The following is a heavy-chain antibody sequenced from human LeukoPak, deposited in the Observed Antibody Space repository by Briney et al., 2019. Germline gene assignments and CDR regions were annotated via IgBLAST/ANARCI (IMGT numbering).Heavy chain of an antibody. Sequence: SETLSLTCTVSGGSISSYFWTCIPPPPRKRLEWIGYTHNIESPNYSPSLKSRVTMSLDTSKNPFSLKLNSVTAADPAVYCCARGGNGDSLSYWYFDLWGRGTLVTVSS. CDR2: THNIESP. J-gene: IGHJ2*01. CDR3: ARGGNGDSLSYWYFDL. V-gene: IGHV4-59*01. D-gene: IGHD4-17*01. CDR1: GGSISSYF.